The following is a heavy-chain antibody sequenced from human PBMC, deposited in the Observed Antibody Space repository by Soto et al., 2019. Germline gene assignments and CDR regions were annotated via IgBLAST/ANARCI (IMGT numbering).Heavy chain of an antibody. CDR1: GGSISSGGYF. CDR2: IYHSGST. J-gene: IGHJ5*02. Sequence: PSETLSLTCAVSGGSISSGGYFWSWIRQPPGKGLEWIGYIYHSGSTYYNPSLKSRVSISVDRSKNQFSLKLSSVTAADTAVYYCARVRGPYCGGYCYPPTPNWFDLWGQGTLVTVSS. CDR3: ARVRGPYCGGYCYPPTPNWFDL. V-gene: IGHV4-30-2*01. D-gene: IGHD2-21*02.